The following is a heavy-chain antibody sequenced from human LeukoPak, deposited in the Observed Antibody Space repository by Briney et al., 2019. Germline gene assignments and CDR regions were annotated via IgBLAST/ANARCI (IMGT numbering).Heavy chain of an antibody. Sequence: GASVKVSCKASGGTFSSYAISWVRQAPGQGLEWMGRIIPILGIANYAQKFQGRVTITADKSTSTAYMELSSLRSEDTAVYYWARDFWDYYYDSSGPSYIDYWGQGTLVTVSS. V-gene: IGHV1-69*04. CDR1: GGTFSSYA. CDR3: ARDFWDYYYDSSGPSYIDY. D-gene: IGHD3-22*01. J-gene: IGHJ4*02. CDR2: IIPILGIA.